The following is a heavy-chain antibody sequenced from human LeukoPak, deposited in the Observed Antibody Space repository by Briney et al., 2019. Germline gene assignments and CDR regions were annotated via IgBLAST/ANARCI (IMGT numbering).Heavy chain of an antibody. CDR3: ARDRDRSGSQSY. J-gene: IGHJ4*02. Sequence: ASVKVSCRASGYTFTSYGISWVRQAPGQGLEWMGWISANNGNTKYNTKYAQNLQGRVTMTTDISTSTAYMELRTLRSDDTAVYYCARDRDRSGSQSYWGQGTLVTVSS. CDR2: ISANNGNTKYNT. D-gene: IGHD1-26*01. V-gene: IGHV1-18*01. CDR1: GYTFTSYG.